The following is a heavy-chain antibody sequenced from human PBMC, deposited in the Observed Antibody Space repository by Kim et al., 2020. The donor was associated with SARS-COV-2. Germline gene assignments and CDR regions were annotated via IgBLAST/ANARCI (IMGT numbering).Heavy chain of an antibody. J-gene: IGHJ4*02. CDR3: AKVFSPVKEVDF. Sequence: GGSLRLSCAASGFTFSSYAMSWVRQAPGKGLEWVSGVTDTGAGTFYAESVKGRFTISRDNSKNTVYLQMNSLRAEDTAIYFCAKVFSPVKEVDFWGQGTL. CDR2: VTDTGAGT. D-gene: IGHD4-17*01. V-gene: IGHV3-23*01. CDR1: GFTFSSYA.